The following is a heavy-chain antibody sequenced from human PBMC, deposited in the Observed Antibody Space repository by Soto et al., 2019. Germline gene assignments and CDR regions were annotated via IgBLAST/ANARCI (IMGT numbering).Heavy chain of an antibody. D-gene: IGHD4-4*01. J-gene: IGHJ4*01. CDR3: SRAGILTTPYYLDY. Sequence: EVLLVESGGGLIQPGRSLRLSCAAFGFTFSDHYMDWVRQAPGKGLEWVGRIRNRRNGYTTEYAASVNARFTISRDDSQNSLFLQMNSLKTEDTAVYHCSRAGILTTPYYLDYWGQGTLVTVSS. CDR1: GFTFSDHY. CDR2: IRNRRNGYTT. V-gene: IGHV3-72*01.